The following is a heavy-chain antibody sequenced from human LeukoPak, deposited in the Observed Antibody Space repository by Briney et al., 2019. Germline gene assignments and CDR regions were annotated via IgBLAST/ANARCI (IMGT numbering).Heavy chain of an antibody. D-gene: IGHD6-19*01. Sequence: SETLSLTCTVSGGSISSYYWSWIRQPPGKGLEWIGYIYYSGSINYNPSLKSRVTISVDTSKNQFSLKLSSVTAADTAVYYCARSGYSSGWYWFDPWGQGTLVTVSS. J-gene: IGHJ5*02. CDR1: GGSISSYY. CDR2: IYYSGSI. V-gene: IGHV4-59*08. CDR3: ARSGYSSGWYWFDP.